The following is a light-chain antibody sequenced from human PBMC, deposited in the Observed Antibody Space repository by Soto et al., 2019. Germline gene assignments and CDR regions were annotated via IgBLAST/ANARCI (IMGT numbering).Light chain of an antibody. CDR2: EVS. V-gene: IGLV2-14*01. CDR1: SSDVGGYDH. J-gene: IGLJ3*02. Sequence: QSALTQPASVSGSPGQSITIRCTGSSSDVGGYDHVCWYQQYPGKAPKLLIYEVSHRPSGVSNRFSGSKSGNTASLTISGLQAEDEADYYCSSYTNSNTGVFGGGTKVTVL. CDR3: SSYTNSNTGV.